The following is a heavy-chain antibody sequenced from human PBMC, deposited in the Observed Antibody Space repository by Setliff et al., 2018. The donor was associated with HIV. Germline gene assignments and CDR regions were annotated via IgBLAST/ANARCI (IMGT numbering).Heavy chain of an antibody. D-gene: IGHD6-19*01. CDR1: GYSISSGYY. J-gene: IGHJ4*02. V-gene: IGHV4-38-2*01. CDR3: ARGPSLHPFPFRVFSGWYDY. CDR2: IYHSGST. Sequence: SETLSLTCAVSGYSISSGYYWGWIRQPPGKGLEWIGSIYHSGSTYYNPSLKSRVTISVDTSKNQFSLKLSSVTAADTAVYYCARGPSLHPFPFRVFSGWYDYWGQGTLVTVPQ.